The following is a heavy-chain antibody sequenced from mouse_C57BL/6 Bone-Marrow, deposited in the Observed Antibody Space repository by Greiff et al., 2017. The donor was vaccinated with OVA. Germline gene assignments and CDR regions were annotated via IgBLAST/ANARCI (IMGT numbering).Heavy chain of an antibody. Sequence: EVKLVESGEGLVKPGGSLKLSCAASGFTFSSYAMSWVRQTPEKRLEWVAYISSGGDYIYYADTVKGRFTISRDNARNTLYLQMSSLKSEDTAMYYCTRDRLVHWYFDVWGTGTTVTVSS. CDR3: TRDRLVHWYFDV. V-gene: IGHV5-9-1*02. CDR2: ISSGGDYI. J-gene: IGHJ1*03. D-gene: IGHD2-10*02. CDR1: GFTFSSYA.